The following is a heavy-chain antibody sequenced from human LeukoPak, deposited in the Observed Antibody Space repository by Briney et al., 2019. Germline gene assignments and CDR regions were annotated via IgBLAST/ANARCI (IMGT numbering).Heavy chain of an antibody. D-gene: IGHD3-22*01. CDR2: INPSGGST. Sequence: ASVKVSCKASGYTFTSYYMHWVRQAPGQGLEWMGIINPSGGSTSYAQKFQGRVTMTRDTSTGTVYMELSSLRSEDTAVYYCARVGVYYDSSGYYSDWGQGTLVTVSS. J-gene: IGHJ4*02. CDR3: ARVGVYYDSSGYYSD. CDR1: GYTFTSYY. V-gene: IGHV1-46*01.